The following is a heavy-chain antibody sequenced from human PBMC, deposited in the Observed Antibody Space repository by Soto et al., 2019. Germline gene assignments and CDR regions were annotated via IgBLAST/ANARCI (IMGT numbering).Heavy chain of an antibody. Sequence: PGGSLRLSCAASGFTFNDYYMSWVRQAPGKGLEWASKISSSSTYAIYADSVKDRFTISIDNAKNSVFLQMNSLRAEDTAVYYCARDSSMAGRPFDYWGQGTQVTVSS. CDR2: ISSSSTYA. CDR3: ARDSSMAGRPFDY. CDR1: GFTFNDYY. D-gene: IGHD6-6*01. V-gene: IGHV3-11*06. J-gene: IGHJ4*02.